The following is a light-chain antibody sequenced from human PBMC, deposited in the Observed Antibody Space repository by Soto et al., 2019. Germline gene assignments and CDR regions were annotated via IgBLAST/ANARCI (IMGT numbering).Light chain of an antibody. V-gene: IGKV3-20*01. J-gene: IGKJ2*01. CDR2: GAS. Sequence: EIVLTQSPGTLSLSPGERATLSCRASQSVSSSFLAWYQQKPGQAPRLLIHGASSRATGIPDRFSGSGSGTDFTLTISRPEPEDFAVYYCQQFCGSPPYTFGQGTKLDIK. CDR1: QSVSSSF. CDR3: QQFCGSPPYT.